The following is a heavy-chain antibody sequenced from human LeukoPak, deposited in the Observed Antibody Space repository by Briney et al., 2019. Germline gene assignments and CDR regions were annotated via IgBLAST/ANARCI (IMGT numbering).Heavy chain of an antibody. CDR2: ISGSGGST. D-gene: IGHD3-10*01. CDR3: ARVSKTKSPIIWFVEKERKLGPFDY. V-gene: IGHV3-23*01. CDR1: GLTFRNYW. J-gene: IGHJ4*02. Sequence: PGGSLRLSCAASGLTFRNYWMSWVRQAPGKGLEWVSVISGSGGSTYYADSVKDRFTISRDNSKNTLYLQMNSLRAEDTAVYYCARVSKTKSPIIWFVEKERKLGPFDYWGQGTLVTVSS.